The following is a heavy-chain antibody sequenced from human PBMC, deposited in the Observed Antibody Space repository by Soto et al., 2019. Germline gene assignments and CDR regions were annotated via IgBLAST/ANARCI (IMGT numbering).Heavy chain of an antibody. Sequence: GGSLRLSCAASGFTFSSYWMSWVRQAPGKGLEWVANIKQDGSEKYYVDSVKGRFTISRDNAKNSLYLQMNSLRAEDTAVYYCARDRWELWADYYYYMDVWGKGTTVTVSS. CDR1: GFTFSSYW. V-gene: IGHV3-7*01. CDR2: IKQDGSEK. D-gene: IGHD1-26*01. CDR3: ARDRWELWADYYYYMDV. J-gene: IGHJ6*03.